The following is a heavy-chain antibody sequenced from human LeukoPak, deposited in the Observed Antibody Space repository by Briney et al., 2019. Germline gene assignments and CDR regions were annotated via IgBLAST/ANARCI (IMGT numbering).Heavy chain of an antibody. CDR2: IIPIFGTA. V-gene: IGHV1-69*13. D-gene: IGHD2-15*01. CDR3: ATDGGILVAEFDY. CDR1: GGTFTRFA. Sequence: AASVKVSCKTSGGTFTRFAISWVRQAPGQGLEWMGGIIPIFGTANYAQKFQGRVTITADESTGTAYLELSSLTSEDTALYYCATDGGILVAEFDYWGQGTLLTVSS. J-gene: IGHJ4*02.